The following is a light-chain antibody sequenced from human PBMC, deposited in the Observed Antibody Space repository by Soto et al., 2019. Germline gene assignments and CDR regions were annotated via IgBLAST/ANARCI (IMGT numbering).Light chain of an antibody. V-gene: IGLV2-8*01. CDR2: DVF. Sequence: QSALTQPPSASGSPGQSVTISCTGTSRDIGGYDFVSWYQQHPGKAPKLMIYDVFKRPSGVPDRFSGSKSGNTASLTVSGLQADDEADYYCSSYGGSSNLLFGGGTKLTVL. CDR1: SRDIGGYDF. J-gene: IGLJ2*01. CDR3: SSYGGSSNLL.